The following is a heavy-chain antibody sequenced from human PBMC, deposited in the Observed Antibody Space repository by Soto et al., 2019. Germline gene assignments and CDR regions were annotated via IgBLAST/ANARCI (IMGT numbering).Heavy chain of an antibody. CDR2: IYNDGTYS. D-gene: IGHD3-10*01. CDR1: GFIFKMYW. CDR3: TRGPRPVSTGTGAY. J-gene: IGHJ4*02. Sequence: GGSLRLSCAASGFIFKMYWMHWVRQSPGKGLVWISRIYNDGTYSDYADSVRGRFTISRDNVNDTLYLQMNNLRAEDSGLYYCTRGPRPVSTGTGAYWGQGTQVTVSS. V-gene: IGHV3-74*01.